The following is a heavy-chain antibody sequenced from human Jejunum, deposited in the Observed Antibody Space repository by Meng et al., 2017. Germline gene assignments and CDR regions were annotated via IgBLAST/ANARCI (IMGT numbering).Heavy chain of an antibody. CDR3: ARGRGGYDPHAFDI. D-gene: IGHD5-12*01. CDR1: GGALIGYY. V-gene: IGHV4-34*02. J-gene: IGHJ3*02. CDR2: INYTGSA. Sequence: QVQLQQWRAGMLKHSDTLSLTCAVYGGALIGYYWSGIRQAPGKGLEGIGEINYTGSATYNSSLKRRVTISVDTSKNHFSLRLSSVTAADTAVYYCARGRGGYDPHAFDIWGQGTMVTVSS.